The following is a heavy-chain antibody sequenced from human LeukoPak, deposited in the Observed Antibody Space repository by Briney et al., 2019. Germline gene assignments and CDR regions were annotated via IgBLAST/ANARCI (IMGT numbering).Heavy chain of an antibody. CDR3: AKGRVVAGTKSLMYHWLDP. J-gene: IGHJ5*02. CDR1: GYTFTAYY. CDR2: INPNSGGT. D-gene: IGHD6-19*01. V-gene: IGHV1-2*02. Sequence: ASVKVSCKASGYTFTAYYLHWVRQAPGQGLEWMGWINPNSGGTKYAQKFQGRVTMTRDTSINTVYVGLSRLSSDDTAVYYCAKGRVVAGTKSLMYHWLDPWGQGTLVTVSS.